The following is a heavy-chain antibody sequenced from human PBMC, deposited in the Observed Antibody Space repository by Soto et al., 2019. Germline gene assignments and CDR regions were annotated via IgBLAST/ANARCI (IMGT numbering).Heavy chain of an antibody. CDR3: AKDMENGYNPYYYYGMDV. Sequence: PGGSLRLSCAASGFNFNDYGMHWVRQAPGKGLEWVSSISWNSVSIGYADSVKGRFTISRDNAKNSLYLQMNTLRAEDTALYYCAKDMENGYNPYYYYGMDVWGQGTKVTVSS. CDR2: ISWNSVSI. V-gene: IGHV3-9*01. J-gene: IGHJ6*02. CDR1: GFNFNDYG. D-gene: IGHD3-10*01.